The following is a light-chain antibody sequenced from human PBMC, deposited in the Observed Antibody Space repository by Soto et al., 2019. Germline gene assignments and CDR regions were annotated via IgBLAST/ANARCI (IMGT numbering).Light chain of an antibody. J-gene: IGLJ1*01. CDR3: QSYDSSLSGLYV. CDR2: GNS. V-gene: IGLV1-40*01. CDR1: SSNIGAGYD. Sequence: VLTQPPSVSGAPGQRVTISCTGSSSNIGAGYDVHWYQQLPGTAPKLLIYGNSNRPSGVPDRFSGTKSGTSASLAITGLQAEDEADYYCQSYDSSLSGLYVFGTGTKVTVL.